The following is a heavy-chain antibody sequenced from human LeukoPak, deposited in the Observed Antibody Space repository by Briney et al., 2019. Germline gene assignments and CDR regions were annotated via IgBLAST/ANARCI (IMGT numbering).Heavy chain of an antibody. D-gene: IGHD3-10*01. CDR3: ARQGFGELIILFDY. Sequence: PSETLSLTCTVSGGSISSSSYYWGWIRQPPGTGLEWIGSIYYSGSTYYNPSLKSRVTISVDTSKNQFSLKLSSVTAADTAVYYCARQGFGELIILFDYWGQGTLVTVSS. J-gene: IGHJ4*02. CDR2: IYYSGST. CDR1: GGSISSSSYY. V-gene: IGHV4-39*01.